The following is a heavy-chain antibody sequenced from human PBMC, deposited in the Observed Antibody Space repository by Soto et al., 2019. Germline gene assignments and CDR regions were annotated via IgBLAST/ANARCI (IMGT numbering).Heavy chain of an antibody. Sequence: SDTLSLTCTVSSGSIVTYFWSLIRQPPGKALEWIGYIYYSGTTNYNPPLKGRVTIFLDTSKNQFSLRLSSVTAADTAVYYCARGRVGTYDAFDLWGQGPLVIVS. D-gene: IGHD1-26*01. CDR3: ARGRVGTYDAFDL. CDR1: SGSIVTYF. CDR2: IYYSGTT. J-gene: IGHJ3*01. V-gene: IGHV4-59*01.